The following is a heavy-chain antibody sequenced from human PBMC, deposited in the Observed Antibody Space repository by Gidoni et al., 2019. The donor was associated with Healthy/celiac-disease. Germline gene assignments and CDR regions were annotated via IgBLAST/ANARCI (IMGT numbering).Heavy chain of an antibody. J-gene: IGHJ6*02. CDR1: GGSISSYY. D-gene: IGHD6-13*01. CDR3: ARDVGGIAAAGTSHYYYGMDV. V-gene: IGHV4-59*01. CDR2: IYYSGST. Sequence: QVQLQESGPGLVQPSETLSLTCTVSGGSISSYYWSWIRQPPGKGLEWIGYIYYSGSTNYNPSLKSRVTISVDTSKNQFSLKLSSVTAADTAVYYCARDVGGIAAAGTSHYYYGMDVWGQGTTVTVSS.